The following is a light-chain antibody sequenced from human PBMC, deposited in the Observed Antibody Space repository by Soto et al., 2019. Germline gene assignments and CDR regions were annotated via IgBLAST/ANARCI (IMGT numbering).Light chain of an antibody. V-gene: IGKV3-15*01. J-gene: IGKJ4*01. CDR2: ESS. CDR3: HRYKNWPHT. Sequence: LLTRSPTALSVSPGQRVTLSSRSTQGIGSTLAWYQQKPGQTPRLLIYESSTRAIGIPTKYSDSRQSTAFTLTINGLQSEDFAVYYCHRYKNWPHTFCGGTKVYIK. CDR1: QGIGST.